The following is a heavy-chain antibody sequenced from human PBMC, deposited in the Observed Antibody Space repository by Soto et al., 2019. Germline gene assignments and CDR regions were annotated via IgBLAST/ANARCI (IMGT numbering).Heavy chain of an antibody. D-gene: IGHD2-8*01. CDR1: GGTFSSYA. J-gene: IGHJ6*02. V-gene: IGHV1-69*13. CDR2: IIPIFGTA. Sequence: GASVKVSCKASGGTFSSYAISWVRQAPGQGLEWMGGIIPIFGTANYAQKFQGRVTITADESASTAYMELSSLRSEDTAVYYCARAGFSMGYYGMDVWGQGTTVTVSS. CDR3: ARAGFSMGYYGMDV.